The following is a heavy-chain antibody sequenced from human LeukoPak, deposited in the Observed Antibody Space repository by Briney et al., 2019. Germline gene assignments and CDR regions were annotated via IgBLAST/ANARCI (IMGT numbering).Heavy chain of an antibody. CDR2: ISSSSSYI. CDR1: GFIFDDYG. V-gene: IGHV3-21*04. Sequence: PGGSLRLSCAASGFIFDDYGMTWVRQAPGKGLEWVSSISSSSSYIYYADSVKGRFTISRDNSKNTLYLQMNSLRGEDTAVYYCARGGLGATIYHDAFDIWGQGTMVTVSS. CDR3: ARGGLGATIYHDAFDI. D-gene: IGHD5-12*01. J-gene: IGHJ3*02.